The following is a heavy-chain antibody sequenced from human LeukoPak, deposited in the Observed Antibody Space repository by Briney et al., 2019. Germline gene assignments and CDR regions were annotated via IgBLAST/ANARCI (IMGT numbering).Heavy chain of an antibody. Sequence: SETLSLTCSVSGGSISSYYWSWIRQPPGKGLEWIGYIYYTGSTNYNPSLKSRVTISVDTSKNQFSLKLNSVTAADTAAYYCASARGDYWGQGTLATVSS. CDR1: GGSISSYY. J-gene: IGHJ4*02. CDR3: ASARGDY. CDR2: IYYTGST. V-gene: IGHV4-59*01.